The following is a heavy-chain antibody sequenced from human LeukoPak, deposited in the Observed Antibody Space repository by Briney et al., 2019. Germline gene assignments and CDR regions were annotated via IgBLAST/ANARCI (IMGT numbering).Heavy chain of an antibody. CDR2: ISGSGGYT. D-gene: IGHD3-22*01. CDR3: AKGSGYYPEGSDY. J-gene: IGHJ4*02. CDR1: GFTFSGYA. Sequence: PGGSLRLSCAASGFTFSGYAMSWVRQAPGKGLEWVSAISGSGGYTYYADSVKGRFTISRDNSKNTLYLQMNSLRAEDTAVYYCAKGSGYYPEGSDYWGQGTLVTVSS. V-gene: IGHV3-23*01.